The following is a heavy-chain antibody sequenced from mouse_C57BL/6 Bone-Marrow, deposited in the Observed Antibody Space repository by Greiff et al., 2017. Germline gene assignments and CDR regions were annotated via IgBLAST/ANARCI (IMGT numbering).Heavy chain of an antibody. CDR1: GYTFTSYG. V-gene: IGHV1-81*01. J-gene: IGHJ3*01. Sequence: VMLMESGAELARPGASVKLSCKASGYTFTSYGISWVKQRTGQGLEWIGEIYPRSGNTYYNEKFKGKATLTADKSSSTAYMELRSLTSEDSAVYFCARHAWFAYWGQGTLVTVSA. CDR2: IYPRSGNT. CDR3: ARHAWFAY.